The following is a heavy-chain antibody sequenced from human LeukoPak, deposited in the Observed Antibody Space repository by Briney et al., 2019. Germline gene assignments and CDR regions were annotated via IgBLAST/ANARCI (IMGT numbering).Heavy chain of an antibody. V-gene: IGHV1-69*05. CDR1: GGTFSSYA. CDR2: IIPNFGTA. J-gene: IGHJ6*03. CDR3: ARPSDSSGYYYYYYMDV. D-gene: IGHD3-22*01. Sequence: SVKVSCKGSGGTFSSYAISWVRQAPGQGLEWMGGIIPNFGTANYAQKFQGRVTITTDKSTSTAYMELSSLRSEDTAVYYCARPSDSSGYYYYYYMDVWGKGTTVTVSS.